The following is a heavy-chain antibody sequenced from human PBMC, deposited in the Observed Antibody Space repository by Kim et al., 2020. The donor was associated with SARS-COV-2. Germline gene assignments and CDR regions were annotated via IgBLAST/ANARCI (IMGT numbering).Heavy chain of an antibody. CDR2: INAGNGNT. CDR3: ARDLVRDGRMDAFDI. CDR1: GYTFTSYA. Sequence: ASVKVSCKASGYTFTSYAMHWVRQAPGQRLEWMGWINAGNGNTKYSQKFQGRVTITRDTSASTAYMELSSLRSEDTAVYYCARDLVRDGRMDAFDIWGQGTMVTVSS. D-gene: IGHD1-26*01. V-gene: IGHV1-3*01. J-gene: IGHJ3*02.